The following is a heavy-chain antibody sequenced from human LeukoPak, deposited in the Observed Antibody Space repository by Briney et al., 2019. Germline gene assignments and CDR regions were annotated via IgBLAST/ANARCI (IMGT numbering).Heavy chain of an antibody. CDR3: AKDTNYGDYVGYFDY. CDR2: ISGSGGST. Sequence: GGSLRLSCAASGFTFSSYAMSWVRQAPGKGLEWVSAISGSGGSTYYADSVKGRFTISRDNSKNSLYLQMNSLRAEDTALYYCAKDTNYGDYVGYFDYWGQGTLVTVSS. D-gene: IGHD4-17*01. CDR1: GFTFSSYA. J-gene: IGHJ4*02. V-gene: IGHV3-23*01.